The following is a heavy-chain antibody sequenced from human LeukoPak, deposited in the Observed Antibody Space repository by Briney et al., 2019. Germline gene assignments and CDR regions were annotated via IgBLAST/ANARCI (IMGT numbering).Heavy chain of an antibody. CDR2: IYPGDSDT. V-gene: IGHV5-51*01. D-gene: IGHD6-13*01. Sequence: GESLKISCKGSGYSFTSYWIGWVRQMPGKGLEWMGIIYPGDSDTRYSPSFQGQVTISADKSISTAYLQWSSLKASDTAMYYCARHGYSSSRGGYYYYMDVWGKGTTVTVSS. CDR1: GYSFTSYW. J-gene: IGHJ6*03. CDR3: ARHGYSSSRGGYYYYMDV.